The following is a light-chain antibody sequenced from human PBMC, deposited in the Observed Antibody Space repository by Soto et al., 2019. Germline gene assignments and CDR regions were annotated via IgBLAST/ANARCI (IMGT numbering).Light chain of an antibody. CDR3: LLSYQGGPYV. Sequence: QAVVTQEPSVTVSPGGTVTLTCDSSTGPVTSGHYPYGFQQKPGQAPTTLIFDTDKRHSWTPARFSGALLGGKAALTLSGAQPEDEAEYYFLLSYQGGPYVFGTGTKLTVL. CDR1: TGPVTSGHY. J-gene: IGLJ1*01. CDR2: DTD. V-gene: IGLV7-46*01.